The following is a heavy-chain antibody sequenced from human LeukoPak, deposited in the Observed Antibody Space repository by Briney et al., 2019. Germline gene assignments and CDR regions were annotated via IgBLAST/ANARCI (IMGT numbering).Heavy chain of an antibody. Sequence: GGSLRLSCAASGFTVSSNYMSWVRQAPGKGLEWVPVIYSGGSTYYADSVKGRFTISRDNSKNTLYLQMNSLRAEDTAVYYCARGLMVRGVLFDYWGQGTLVTVSS. CDR3: ARGLMVRGVLFDY. J-gene: IGHJ4*02. V-gene: IGHV3-53*01. CDR2: IYSGGST. D-gene: IGHD3-10*01. CDR1: GFTVSSNY.